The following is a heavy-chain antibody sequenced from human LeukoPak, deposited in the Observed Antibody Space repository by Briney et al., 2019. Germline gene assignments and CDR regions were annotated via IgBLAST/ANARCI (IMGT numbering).Heavy chain of an antibody. D-gene: IGHD5-12*01. CDR1: GDSSISYW. CDR2: IYPGDSDT. V-gene: IGHV5-51*01. J-gene: IGHJ5*02. CDR3: ARRGYSDYDFWFDP. Sequence: GESLKISCKGSGDSSISYWIAWVRQMPGKDLEWMGMIYPGDSDTRYSPSFQGQVTISADKAISTAYLQWSSLKASDAAMYYCARRGYSDYDFWFDPWGQGTLVTVSS.